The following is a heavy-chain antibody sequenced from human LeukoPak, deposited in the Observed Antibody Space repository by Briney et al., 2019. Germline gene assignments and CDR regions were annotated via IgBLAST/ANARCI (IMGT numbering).Heavy chain of an antibody. V-gene: IGHV3-13*01. Sequence: GVSLRLSCAASGFTFSDYDMHWVRQATGKGLEWVSAIGTAGDTYYTGSVKGRFIISRENAKNSLYLQMNSLRAGDTAVYYCARVAKERVGGVYYFDYWGQGTLVTVSS. CDR2: IGTAGDT. CDR3: ARVAKERVGGVYYFDY. CDR1: GFTFSDYD. D-gene: IGHD1-1*01. J-gene: IGHJ4*02.